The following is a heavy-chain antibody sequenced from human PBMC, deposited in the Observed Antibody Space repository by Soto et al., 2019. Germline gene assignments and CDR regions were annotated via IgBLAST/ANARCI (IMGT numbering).Heavy chain of an antibody. D-gene: IGHD1-26*01. Sequence: EGQLVQSGGGLVQPGGSLRLSCTASGFAFDDYYMDWVRQVPGKGLEWIGRTRDKPNNYAAEYVASVKGRFTISRDASKDSMYLQMNTVKTEDTAVCYCARDTGGSYDYWGQGALVIVSS. CDR1: GFAFDDYY. CDR2: TRDKPNNYAA. J-gene: IGHJ4*02. V-gene: IGHV3-72*01. CDR3: ARDTGGSYDY.